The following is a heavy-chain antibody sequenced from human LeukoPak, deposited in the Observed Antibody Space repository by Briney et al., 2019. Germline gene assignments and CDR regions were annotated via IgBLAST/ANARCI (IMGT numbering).Heavy chain of an antibody. CDR3: ARDLITVTKGFDI. D-gene: IGHD4-17*01. CDR2: ISYIGTT. J-gene: IGHJ3*02. Sequence: SETLSLTCAVSGDSFSSHYWTWIRQPPGRGLEWIGYISYIGTTNYNPSLKSRVTISIDTSKNQFSLKLSSVTTADTAVYYCARDLITVTKGFDIWGLGTMVSVSS. CDR1: GDSFSSHY. V-gene: IGHV4-59*11.